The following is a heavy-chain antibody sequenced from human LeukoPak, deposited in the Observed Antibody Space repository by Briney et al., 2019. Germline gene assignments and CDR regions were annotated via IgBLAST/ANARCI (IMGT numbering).Heavy chain of an antibody. V-gene: IGHV3-30-3*01. Sequence: GGSLRLSCAASGFTFSSYAMHWVRQAPGKGLEWVAVISYDGSNKYYADSVKGRFTISRDNSKNTLYLQMNSLRAEDTAVYYCARDKIMIMFGGVIANWFDPWGQGTLVTVSS. J-gene: IGHJ5*02. CDR2: ISYDGSNK. D-gene: IGHD3-16*02. CDR1: GFTFSSYA. CDR3: ARDKIMIMFGGVIANWFDP.